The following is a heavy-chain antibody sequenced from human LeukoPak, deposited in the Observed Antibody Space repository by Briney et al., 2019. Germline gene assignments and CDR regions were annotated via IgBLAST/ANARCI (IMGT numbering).Heavy chain of an antibody. J-gene: IGHJ6*03. CDR2: INPNSGGT. Sequence: ASVKVSCKASGYTFIGYHMHWVRQAPGQGLEWMAWINPNSGGTNYAQKFQGRVTMTRDTSISTAYMELSRLRSDDTAVYYCARDDSGYDSLSYYMDVWGKGTTVTVSS. CDR1: GYTFIGYH. V-gene: IGHV1-2*02. CDR3: ARDDSGYDSLSYYMDV. D-gene: IGHD5-12*01.